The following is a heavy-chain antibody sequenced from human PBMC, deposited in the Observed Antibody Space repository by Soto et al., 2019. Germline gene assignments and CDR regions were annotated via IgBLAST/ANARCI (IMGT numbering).Heavy chain of an antibody. CDR2: TIRIFGTP. CDR3: ARQGSNEYYYYGMAV. D-gene: IGHD3-10*01. Sequence: QVQLVQSGAEVKKPGSSVKVSCKASGGTFSSYAINWVRQAPGQGLEWMGGTIRIFGTPDYAQRFQGRVTITADESTSTAYMELSSLRSEDTAVYYCARQGSNEYYYYGMAVWGQGTTVTVSS. CDR1: GGTFSSYA. V-gene: IGHV1-69*12. J-gene: IGHJ6*02.